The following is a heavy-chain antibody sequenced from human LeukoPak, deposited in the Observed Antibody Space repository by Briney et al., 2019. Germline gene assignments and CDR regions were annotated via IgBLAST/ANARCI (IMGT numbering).Heavy chain of an antibody. CDR2: VYNSVTT. V-gene: IGHV4-59*13. CDR1: GLSISANS. CDR3: ARGARSSDY. J-gene: IGHJ4*02. Sequence: SETLSLTCTVSGLSISANSWSWIRQPPGKGLEWIGYVYNSVTTNYNPSLTSRVTISVDTSKNQLSLKLSSATAADTAVYYCARGARSSDYWGQGTLVTVSS. D-gene: IGHD3-10*01.